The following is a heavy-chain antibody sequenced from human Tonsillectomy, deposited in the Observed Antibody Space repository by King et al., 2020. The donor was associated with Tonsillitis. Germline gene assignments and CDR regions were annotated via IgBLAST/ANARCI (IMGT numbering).Heavy chain of an antibody. J-gene: IGHJ6*02. CDR3: ARMAAPLQIPKVVTGPYFYCYGLDV. D-gene: IGHD2-21*02. Sequence: VQLVESGAEVKKPGESLKISCKGSGYSFTNYWIAWVRQMPGKGLEWMGIIYPGDSDTRDSPSFQGQVTISADKSIRTAYLQWSSLKASDTAIYYCARMAAPLQIPKVVTGPYFYCYGLDVWGQGTTVTVSS. V-gene: IGHV5-51*01. CDR2: IYPGDSDT. CDR1: GYSFTNYW.